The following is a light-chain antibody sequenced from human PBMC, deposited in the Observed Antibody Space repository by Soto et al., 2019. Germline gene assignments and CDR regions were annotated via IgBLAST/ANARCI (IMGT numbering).Light chain of an antibody. Sequence: QSALTQPDSVSGSPGQSITISCTGTSSDVGGYNYVSWYQQHPGKAPKLMIYDVSNRPSGISTRFSGSKSGNTASLTISGLQAEDEADNYCSSYTSSSTVVFGGGTKLTVL. V-gene: IGLV2-14*01. CDR2: DVS. CDR3: SSYTSSSTVV. J-gene: IGLJ2*01. CDR1: SSDVGGYNY.